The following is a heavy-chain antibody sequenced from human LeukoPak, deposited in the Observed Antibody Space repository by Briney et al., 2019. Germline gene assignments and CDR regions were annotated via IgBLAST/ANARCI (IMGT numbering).Heavy chain of an antibody. Sequence: GGSLRLSCAASGFTVSSNYMSWVRQAPGKGLEWVSVIYSGGSTYYADSVKGRFTISRDNSKNTLFLHMNSLRAEDTAVYYCARSPLCRTTTCYYYYYMDVWGKGTTVTVSS. CDR1: GFTVSSNY. V-gene: IGHV3-66*02. CDR2: IYSGGST. J-gene: IGHJ6*03. CDR3: ARSPLCRTTTCYYYYYMDV. D-gene: IGHD3-10*01.